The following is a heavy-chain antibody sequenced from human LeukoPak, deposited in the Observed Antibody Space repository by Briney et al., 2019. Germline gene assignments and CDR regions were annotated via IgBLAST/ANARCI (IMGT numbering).Heavy chain of an antibody. CDR2: MIPIFGTA. V-gene: IGHV1-69*13. CDR1: GGTFSSYA. J-gene: IGHJ5*02. D-gene: IGHD3-10*01. CDR3: ARNYYGSGSYYEGPFDP. Sequence: SVKVSCKASGGTFSSYAISWVRQAPGQGLEWMGGMIPIFGTANYAQKFQGRVTITADESTSTAYMELSSLRSEDTAVYYCARNYYGSGSYYEGPFDPWGQGTLVTVSS.